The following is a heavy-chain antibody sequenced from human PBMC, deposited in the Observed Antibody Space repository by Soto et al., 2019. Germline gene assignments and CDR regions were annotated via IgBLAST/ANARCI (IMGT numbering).Heavy chain of an antibody. CDR3: VHRRDGYNSAFFDY. CDR2: IIRIFHTS. V-gene: IGHV1-69*13. D-gene: IGHD5-12*01. CDR1: GGTFSSYA. Sequence: SVKVSCKASGGTFSSYAFSWVRQAPGQGLEWMGGIIRIFHTSTYAQNFQGRVTITADESTSTAYMELINLRSDDTAVYYCVHRRDGYNSAFFDYWGQGTLVTVSS. J-gene: IGHJ4*02.